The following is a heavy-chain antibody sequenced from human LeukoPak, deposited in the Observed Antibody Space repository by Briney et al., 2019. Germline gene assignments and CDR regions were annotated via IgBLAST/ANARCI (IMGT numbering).Heavy chain of an antibody. CDR1: GYTFTDYY. Sequence: ASVKVSCKASGYTFTDYYMHWVRQAPGQGLEWMGWIRVYNGNTNYAQKLQGRVTMTTDTSTSTAYMELRSLISDDTAFYYCARVRYGSGTYHESPSFDYWGQGTLVTVSS. CDR2: IRVYNGNT. D-gene: IGHD3-10*01. J-gene: IGHJ4*02. CDR3: ARVRYGSGTYHESPSFDY. V-gene: IGHV1-18*04.